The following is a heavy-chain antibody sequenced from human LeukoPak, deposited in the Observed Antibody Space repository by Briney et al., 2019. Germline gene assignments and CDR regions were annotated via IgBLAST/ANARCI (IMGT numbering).Heavy chain of an antibody. CDR2: INPNSGGT. J-gene: IGHJ5*02. D-gene: IGHD2-21*01. CDR3: ARADRLHGGPYLIGP. CDR1: GYSLTDYY. Sequence: ASVKVSCKTSGYSLTDYYMHWVRQAPGQGLEWMGWINPNSGGTSSAQKFQGRVTMTRDTSITTVYMEVSWLTSDDTAIYYCARADRLHGGPYLIGPWGQGTLSPSPQ. V-gene: IGHV1-2*02.